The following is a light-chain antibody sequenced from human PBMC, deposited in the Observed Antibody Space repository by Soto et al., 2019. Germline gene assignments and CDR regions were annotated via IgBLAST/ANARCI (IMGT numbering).Light chain of an antibody. CDR2: PAS. CDR1: QSISTF. J-gene: IGKJ2*01. Sequence: DIQMTQSPSSLPASVGDRVTITCRASQSISTFLNWYQHKPGKATKLLIYPASSLQSGVPSRFRGRGSGTDFTLTISSLQPEDFATYYCQQTFSIPYTFGQGTKLEIK. CDR3: QQTFSIPYT. V-gene: IGKV1-39*01.